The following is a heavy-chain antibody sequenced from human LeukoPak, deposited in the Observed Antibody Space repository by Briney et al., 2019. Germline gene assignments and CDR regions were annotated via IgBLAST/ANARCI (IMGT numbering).Heavy chain of an antibody. CDR1: GGSISSSSYY. V-gene: IGHV4-39*01. J-gene: IGHJ4*02. CDR2: IYYSGST. D-gene: IGHD6-19*01. Sequence: PSETLSLTCTVSGGSISSSSYYWGWIRQPPGKGLEWIGSIYYSGSTYYNPSLKSRVNISVDTSKNQFSLKLSSVTAADTAVYYCARLGYSSGWYYFDYWGQGTLVTVSS. CDR3: ARLGYSSGWYYFDY.